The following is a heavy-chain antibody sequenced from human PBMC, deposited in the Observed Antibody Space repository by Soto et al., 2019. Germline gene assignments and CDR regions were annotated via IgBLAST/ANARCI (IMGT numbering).Heavy chain of an antibody. V-gene: IGHV3-23*01. CDR3: AKDLGDLGDCSSGRGYRHFND. D-gene: IGHD3-22*01. CDR1: GFTFINYA. CDR2: ISPGGGT. J-gene: IGHJ4*02. Sequence: EVQLLESGGGLVQPGESLRLSCAASGFTFINYAMSWVRQAPGKGLEWVSAISPGGGTYYADSVKGRFTISRDNSKNSLYLRINNLRAEDTAIYYCAKDLGDLGDCSSGRGYRHFNDWDQGTLVSVSS.